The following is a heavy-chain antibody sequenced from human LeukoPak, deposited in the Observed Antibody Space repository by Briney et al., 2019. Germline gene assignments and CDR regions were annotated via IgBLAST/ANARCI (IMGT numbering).Heavy chain of an antibody. Sequence: SETLSHTCSVSGGSISSYYWSWIRQPPGKGLEWIGYVYYSGSTNYNPSLKSRVTMSVDTSKNQFSLKLSSVTAADTAVYYCARDRVDTAMVINWFDPWGQGTLVTVSS. V-gene: IGHV4-59*12. CDR3: ARDRVDTAMVINWFDP. CDR2: VYYSGST. J-gene: IGHJ5*02. CDR1: GGSISSYY. D-gene: IGHD5-18*01.